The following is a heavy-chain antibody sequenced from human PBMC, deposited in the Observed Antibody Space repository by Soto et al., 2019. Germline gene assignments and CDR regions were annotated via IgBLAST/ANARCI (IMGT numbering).Heavy chain of an antibody. CDR2: IRSKAYGGTT. J-gene: IGHJ6*02. CDR3: TRPIAARGHYYSGMDV. V-gene: IGHV3-49*03. Sequence: GGSLRLSCTASGFTFGDYAMSWFRQAPGKGLEWVGFIRSKAYGGTTEYAASVKGRFTISRDDSKSIAYLQMNSLKTEDTAVYYCTRPIAARGHYYSGMDVWGQGTTVTVSS. CDR1: GFTFGDYA. D-gene: IGHD6-6*01.